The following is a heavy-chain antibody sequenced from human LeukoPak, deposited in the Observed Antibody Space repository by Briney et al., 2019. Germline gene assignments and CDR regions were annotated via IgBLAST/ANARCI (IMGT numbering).Heavy chain of an antibody. D-gene: IGHD6-13*01. CDR3: ARKGTIAPTGASHFDY. CDR1: GGSISTSITPTY. J-gene: IGHJ4*02. V-gene: IGHV4-39*01. CDR2: IHYSGTT. Sequence: PSETLSLTCTVSGGSISTSITPTYWNWVRQPPGKGLEWIGSIHYSGTTYYNPSLESRATISVDTSKNQFSVKLTSVTAADTAVYYCARKGTIAPTGASHFDYWGRGTLVTVPS.